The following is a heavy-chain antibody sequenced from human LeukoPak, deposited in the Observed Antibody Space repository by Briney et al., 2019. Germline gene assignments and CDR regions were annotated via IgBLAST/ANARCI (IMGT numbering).Heavy chain of an antibody. CDR1: GFTLSSFA. CDR2: TYGDGITT. V-gene: IGHV3-23*01. Sequence: GGSLRLSCAASGFTLSSFAMSWVRQAPGKGLEWVATTYGDGITTNYADSARGRFAISRVNSKNTLSLQMNSLRAEDAAIYYCAKSYFTYGSDAFDVWGQGTMVTVSS. D-gene: IGHD4-17*01. J-gene: IGHJ3*01. CDR3: AKSYFTYGSDAFDV.